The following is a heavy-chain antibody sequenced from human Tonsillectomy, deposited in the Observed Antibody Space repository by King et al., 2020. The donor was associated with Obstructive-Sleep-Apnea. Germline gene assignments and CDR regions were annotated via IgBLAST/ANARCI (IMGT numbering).Heavy chain of an antibody. V-gene: IGHV2-26*01. CDR2: IFSNDDK. CDR3: ARIGYCSSTSCLNYDY. Sequence: LTLKESGPVLVKPTETLTLTCTVSGFSLSNAGMAVSWIRQPPGKALEWLAHIFSNDDKSYSTSLKSRLTISKDTSKSQVVLIMTNIDPVYTATYYCARIGYCSSTSCLNYDYWGQGTLVTVSS. CDR1: GFSLSNAGMA. J-gene: IGHJ4*02. D-gene: IGHD2-2*01.